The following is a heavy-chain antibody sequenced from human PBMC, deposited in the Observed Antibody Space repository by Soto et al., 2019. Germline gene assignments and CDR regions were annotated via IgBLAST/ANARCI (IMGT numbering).Heavy chain of an antibody. V-gene: IGHV3-74*01. CDR3: AREYYGLLTGYYTDY. CDR1: GFPFSSYW. CDR2: ISGDGVTT. Sequence: EVQLVESGGDLVQRGGSLRLSCAASGFPFSSYWMHWVRHTPGKGLDWVARISGDGVTTYYADSVTGRFTVSRDNVKNTLSLQISVLRAEDTAVYYCAREYYGLLTGYYTDYWGQGTLVSVSS. D-gene: IGHD3-9*01. J-gene: IGHJ4*02.